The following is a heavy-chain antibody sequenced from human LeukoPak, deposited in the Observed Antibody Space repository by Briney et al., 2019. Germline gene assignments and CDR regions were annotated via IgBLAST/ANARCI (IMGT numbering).Heavy chain of an antibody. CDR1: GCSISGSY. CDR3: ARRTYGSGSRVYYYYHYLDV. J-gene: IGHJ6*03. D-gene: IGHD3-10*01. Sequence: PSETLSLICMVSGCSISGSYWSWIRQPAGKGLEWIGRIYTTRSTNYNPSLNNRFTISVDKSNNQFSLKMRSVTAADTAAYYCARRTYGSGSRVYYYYHYLDVWGKGTTVTVSS. CDR2: IYTTRST. V-gene: IGHV4-4*07.